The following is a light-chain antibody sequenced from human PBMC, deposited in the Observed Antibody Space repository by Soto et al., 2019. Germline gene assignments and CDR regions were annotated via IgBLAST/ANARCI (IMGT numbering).Light chain of an antibody. CDR3: STWDRSLSVGV. J-gene: IGLJ3*02. CDR1: SSNLGNNY. Sequence: QSVLTQPPSVSAAPGQKVTISCSGSSSNLGNNYVFWYQQLPGTAPKLLIYDNDKRPSGIPDRFSGSKSGTSATLGITGLQTGDEGDYYCSTWDRSLSVGVFGGGTKLTV. V-gene: IGLV1-51*01. CDR2: DND.